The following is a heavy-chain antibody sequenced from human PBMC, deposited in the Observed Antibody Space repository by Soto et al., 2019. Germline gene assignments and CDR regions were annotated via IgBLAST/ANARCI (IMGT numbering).Heavy chain of an antibody. D-gene: IGHD6-13*01. Sequence: QVQLVQSGTEVKKPGASVKVSCKASGFTSPSYTITWVRQAPGQGPEWMGRITAYNGHTNYAQKFQGRLTMTTETSTSVAYMEPRSLKSDDTAVYYCASGRQQLAEDFVYSGNYGLDVWGQGTTVIVSS. CDR2: ITAYNGHT. J-gene: IGHJ6*02. CDR1: GFTSPSYT. V-gene: IGHV1-18*04. CDR3: ASGRQQLAEDFVYSGNYGLDV.